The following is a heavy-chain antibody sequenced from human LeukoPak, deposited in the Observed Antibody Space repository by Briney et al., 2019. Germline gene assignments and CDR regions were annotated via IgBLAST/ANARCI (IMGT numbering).Heavy chain of an antibody. J-gene: IGHJ3*02. V-gene: IGHV3-30*03. Sequence: SGGSLRLSCAASGFTFSSYSMNWVRQAPGKGLEWVAVISYDGSSKYYADSVKGRFTISRDNSKNTLYLQMNSLRAEDTAVYYCARARSSYGYGDAFDIWGQGTMVTVSS. CDR1: GFTFSSYS. CDR2: ISYDGSSK. CDR3: ARARSSYGYGDAFDI. D-gene: IGHD5-18*01.